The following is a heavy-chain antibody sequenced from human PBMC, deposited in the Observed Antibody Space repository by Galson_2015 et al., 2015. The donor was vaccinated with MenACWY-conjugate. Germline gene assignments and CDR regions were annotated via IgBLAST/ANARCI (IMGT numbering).Heavy chain of an antibody. CDR2: INPNCGST. Sequence: QSGAEVKKPGESLWISCTASGSTFAKHYIHWVRQAPGQGLEWMGMINPNCGSTSYAQKFQDRVTFSRDTSTTTAYMELTSLTSDDTAVYYCAKDEASSWYDYWGQGTLVTVSS. CDR3: AKDEASSWYDY. D-gene: IGHD6-13*01. V-gene: IGHV1-46*01. CDR1: GSTFAKHY. J-gene: IGHJ4*02.